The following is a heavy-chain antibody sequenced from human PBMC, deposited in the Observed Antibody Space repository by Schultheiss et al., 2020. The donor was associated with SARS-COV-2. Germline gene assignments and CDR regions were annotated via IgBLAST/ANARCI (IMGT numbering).Heavy chain of an antibody. D-gene: IGHD6-13*01. Sequence: SQTLSLTCAVYGGSFSGYYWSWIRQPPGKGLEWIGEINHSGSTNYNPSLQSRVTISVDTSKNQFSLKLSSVTAADTAVYYCARGPRKAAAGTRLGLDYGMDVWGQGTTVTVSS. J-gene: IGHJ6*02. CDR1: GGSFSGYY. CDR2: INHSGST. V-gene: IGHV4-34*09. CDR3: ARGPRKAAAGTRLGLDYGMDV.